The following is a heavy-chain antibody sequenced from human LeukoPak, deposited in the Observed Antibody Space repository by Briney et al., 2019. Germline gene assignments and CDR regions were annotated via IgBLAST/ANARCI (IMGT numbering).Heavy chain of an antibody. CDR3: ARVLRYFDWLLTGYYYYMDV. CDR1: GYTFTGYY. J-gene: IGHJ6*03. V-gene: IGHV1-18*04. D-gene: IGHD3-9*01. CDR2: ISAYNGNT. Sequence: GASVKVSCKASGYTFTGYYMHWVRQAPGQGLEWMGWISAYNGNTNYAQKLQGRVTMTTDTSTSTAYMELRSLRSDDTAVYYCARVLRYFDWLLTGYYYYMDVWGKGTTVTVSS.